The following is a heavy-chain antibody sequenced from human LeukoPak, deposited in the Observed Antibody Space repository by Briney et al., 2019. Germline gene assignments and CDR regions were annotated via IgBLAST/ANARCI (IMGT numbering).Heavy chain of an antibody. V-gene: IGHV4-59*11. D-gene: IGHD3-16*01. Sequence: SETLSLTCSVSGGSISGHYWTWIRQPPGKGLEWIGQIHYTGKPDYNPSLKSRITISVDTSKDQVSLQVSSVTAADSAIYYCARFGVDYDMDVWGHGTTVTVFS. J-gene: IGHJ6*02. CDR3: ARFGVDYDMDV. CDR2: IHYTGKP. CDR1: GGSISGHY.